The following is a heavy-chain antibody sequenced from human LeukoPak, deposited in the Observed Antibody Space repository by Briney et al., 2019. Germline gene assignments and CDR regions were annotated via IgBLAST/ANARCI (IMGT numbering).Heavy chain of an antibody. J-gene: IGHJ4*02. CDR2: ISFDGSDK. Sequence: GGSLRLSCAASGFSFSDYAMHWVRQAPGKGLEWMTVISFDGSDKHYADSLRGRFTISRDNSKNTLYLQMNSLRAEDTAVYYCAKHPGYYYDSSGYFDYWGQGTLVTVSS. V-gene: IGHV3-30-3*02. CDR3: AKHPGYYYDSSGYFDY. CDR1: GFSFSDYA. D-gene: IGHD3-22*01.